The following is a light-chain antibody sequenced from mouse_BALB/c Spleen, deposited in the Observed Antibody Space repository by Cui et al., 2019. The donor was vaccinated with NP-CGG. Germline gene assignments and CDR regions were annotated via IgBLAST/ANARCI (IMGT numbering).Light chain of an antibody. CDR2: GTN. J-gene: IGLJ1*01. CDR3: ALWYSNHWV. Sequence: QAVVTQKSALTTSPGETVTLTCRSSTGAVTTSNYANWIQEKPDHLFTGLIGGTNNRVPGVPARFSGSLIVDKAALTITGAQTEDEAIYFCALWYSNHWVFGGGTKLTVL. CDR1: TGAVTTSNY. V-gene: IGLV1*01.